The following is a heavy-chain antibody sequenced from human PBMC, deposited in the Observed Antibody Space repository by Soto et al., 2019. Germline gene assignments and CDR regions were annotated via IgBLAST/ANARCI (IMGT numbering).Heavy chain of an antibody. V-gene: IGHV1-18*01. D-gene: IGHD3-10*01. CDR3: VRSYGSGRYYSLDY. CDR1: GYTFTSYG. Sequence: QVQLVQSGAEVKKPGASVKVSCKASGYTFTSYGISWVRQAPGHGLEWTGWISAYNGNTNYAQKLQGRVTMTTATSTSTTDMGLGSLRSDDTAGHDCVRSYGSGRYYSLDYWVQGTMVTVSA. CDR2: ISAYNGNT. J-gene: IGHJ4*02.